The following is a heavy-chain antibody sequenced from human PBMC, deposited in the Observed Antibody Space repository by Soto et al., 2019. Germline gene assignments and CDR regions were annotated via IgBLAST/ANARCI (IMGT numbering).Heavy chain of an antibody. Sequence: EVQLVESGGGLVQPGRSLRLSCAASGFTFDDYAMHWVRQPPGKGLEWVSSISWNSGNLGYADSVKGRFTISRDNAKNSLDPQINSLRGGDTAFFYCAKGASTTVFAFNDYWGQGTLVTVSS. J-gene: IGHJ4*02. CDR1: GFTFDDYA. V-gene: IGHV3-9*01. CDR2: ISWNSGNL. CDR3: AKGASTTVFAFNDY. D-gene: IGHD4-17*01.